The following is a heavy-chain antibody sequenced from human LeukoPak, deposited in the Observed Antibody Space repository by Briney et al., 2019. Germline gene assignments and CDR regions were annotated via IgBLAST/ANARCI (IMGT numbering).Heavy chain of an antibody. CDR3: ARGYYGSALGGWFDP. D-gene: IGHD3-10*01. Sequence: SETPSLTCEVSGGSISSSHWWSWVRRPPGKGLEWIGEIYHGGGTNYNLSLKSRVTISVDKSKNQFSLKLSSVTAADTAVYYRARGYYGSALGGWFDPWGQGTLVTVSS. CDR1: GGSISSSHW. V-gene: IGHV4-4*02. J-gene: IGHJ5*02. CDR2: IYHGGGT.